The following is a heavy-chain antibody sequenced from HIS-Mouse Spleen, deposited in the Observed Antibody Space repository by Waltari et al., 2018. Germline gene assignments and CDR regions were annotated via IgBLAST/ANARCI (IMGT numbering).Heavy chain of an antibody. CDR1: GGSISSSSYY. V-gene: IGHV4-39*01. CDR2: IYYSGST. Sequence: QLQLQESGPGLVKPSETLSLTCTVAGGSISSSSYYWGWIRQPPGKGLEWIGRIYYSGSTYYNPSLKSRVTISVDTSKNQFSLKLSSVTAADTAVYYCANGYPDAFDIWGQGTMVTVSS. CDR3: ANGYPDAFDI. J-gene: IGHJ3*02. D-gene: IGHD5-18*01.